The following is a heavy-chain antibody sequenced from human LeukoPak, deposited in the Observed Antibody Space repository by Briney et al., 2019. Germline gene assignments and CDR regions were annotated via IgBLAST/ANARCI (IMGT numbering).Heavy chain of an antibody. CDR2: INPNSGGT. J-gene: IGHJ4*02. D-gene: IGHD6-13*01. CDR3: ARAHSSLRLYHFDY. Sequence: ASVKVSCKASGYTFTDQWIHWVRQAPGQGLEWLGWINPNSGGTNYAQKFEGRFAMTTDTSINTGYMEMTRLTSDDTAVYYCARAHSSLRLYHFDYWGQGTLVTVSS. V-gene: IGHV1-2*02. CDR1: GYTFTDQW.